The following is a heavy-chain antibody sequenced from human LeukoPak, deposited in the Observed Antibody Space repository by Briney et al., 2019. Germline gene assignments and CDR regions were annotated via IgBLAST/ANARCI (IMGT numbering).Heavy chain of an antibody. V-gene: IGHV3-23*01. D-gene: IGHD2-21*02. J-gene: IGHJ4*02. CDR2: ISGSGGST. CDR3: AKDFVAVTAIGMYYSDY. CDR1: GFTFSSYA. Sequence: GGSLRLSCAASGFTFSSYAMNWVRQTPGKGLEWVSSISGSGGSTYYADSVKGRFTISRDNSKKTFYLQMNGLRAEYTAIYYCAKDFVAVTAIGMYYSDYWGQGTLVTVSS.